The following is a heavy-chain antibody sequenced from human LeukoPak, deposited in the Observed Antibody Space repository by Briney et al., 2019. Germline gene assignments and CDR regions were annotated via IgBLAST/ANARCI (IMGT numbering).Heavy chain of an antibody. CDR3: ARHLLWFGELSGGFDY. V-gene: IGHV1-2*02. CDR2: INPNSGGT. D-gene: IGHD3-10*01. Sequence: GASVKVSCKASGYTFTGYYMHWVRQAPGQGLEWMGWINPNSGGTNYAQKFQGRVTMTRDTSISTAYMELSRLRSDDTAVYYCARHLLWFGELSGGFDYWGQGTLVTVSS. CDR1: GYTFTGYY. J-gene: IGHJ4*02.